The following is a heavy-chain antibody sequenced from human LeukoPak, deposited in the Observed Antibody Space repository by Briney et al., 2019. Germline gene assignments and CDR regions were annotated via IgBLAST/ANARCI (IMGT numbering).Heavy chain of an antibody. D-gene: IGHD4-17*01. CDR2: INPNSGGT. Sequence: ASVKVSCKASGYTFTGYYMHWVRQAPGQGLEWMGRINPNSGGTNYAQKFQGRVTMTRDTSISTAYMELSRLRSDDMAVYYCASTQGDYGDYFDYWGQGTLVTVSS. V-gene: IGHV1-2*06. CDR3: ASTQGDYGDYFDY. J-gene: IGHJ4*02. CDR1: GYTFTGYY.